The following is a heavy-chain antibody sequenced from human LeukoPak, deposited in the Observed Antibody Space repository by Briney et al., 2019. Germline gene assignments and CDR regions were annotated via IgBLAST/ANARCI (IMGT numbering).Heavy chain of an antibody. CDR2: IKSKPDGGTT. D-gene: IGHD3-9*01. CDR1: GFTFSNAW. V-gene: IGHV3-15*01. Sequence: GGSLRLSCVGSGFTFSNAWMSWVRQAPGKGLEWVGRIKSKPDGGTTEYAAPVKDRFAISRDDSKNTLYLQMSGLKTEDTAVYYCTTGPDYDMDTWGQGTMVTVSS. J-gene: IGHJ3*02. CDR3: TTGPDYDMDT.